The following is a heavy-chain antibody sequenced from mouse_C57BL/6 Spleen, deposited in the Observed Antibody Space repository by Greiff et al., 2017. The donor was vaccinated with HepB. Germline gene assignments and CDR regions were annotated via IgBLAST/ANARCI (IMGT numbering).Heavy chain of an antibody. J-gene: IGHJ3*01. CDR1: GFTFTDYY. Sequence: DVKLVESGGGLVQPGGSLSLSCAASGFTFTDYYMSWVRQPPGKALEWLGFIRNKANGYTTEYSASVKGRFTISRDNSQSSLYLQMNALRAEDSATYYCARSWITTQAWFAYWGQGTLVTVSA. CDR3: ARSWITTQAWFAY. D-gene: IGHD2-4*01. CDR2: IRNKANGYTT. V-gene: IGHV7-3*01.